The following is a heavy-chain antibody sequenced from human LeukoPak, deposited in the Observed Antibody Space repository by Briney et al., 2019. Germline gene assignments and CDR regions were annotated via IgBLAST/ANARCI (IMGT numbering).Heavy chain of an antibody. CDR2: INPSGGST. Sequence: ASVKVSCKASGYTFTSYYMHWVRQAPGQGLEWMGIINPSGGSTSYAQKFQGRVTMTRDMSTSTVYMELSSLRVDDTAIYYCAKSKNWGYGHGTFDMWGHGTLVTVSS. CDR3: AKSKNWGYGHGTFDM. D-gene: IGHD3-16*01. V-gene: IGHV1-46*01. J-gene: IGHJ3*02. CDR1: GYTFTSYY.